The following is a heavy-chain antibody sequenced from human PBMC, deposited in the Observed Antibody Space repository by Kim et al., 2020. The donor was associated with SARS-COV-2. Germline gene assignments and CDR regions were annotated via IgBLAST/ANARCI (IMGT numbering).Heavy chain of an antibody. D-gene: IGHD6-19*01. CDR1: GFTFSSYA. CDR3: ARDRVVAGNKDGMDV. Sequence: GGSLRLSCAASGFTFSSYAMHWVRQAPGKGLEWVAVISYDGSNKYYADSVKGRFTISRDNSKNTLYLQMNSLRAEDTAVYYCARDRVVAGNKDGMDVWGQGTTVTVSS. J-gene: IGHJ6*02. V-gene: IGHV3-30-3*01. CDR2: ISYDGSNK.